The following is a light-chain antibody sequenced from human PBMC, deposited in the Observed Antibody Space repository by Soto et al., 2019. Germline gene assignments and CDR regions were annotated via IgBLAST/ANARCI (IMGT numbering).Light chain of an antibody. CDR2: WAS. CDR1: QSVLYSSNNKDY. CDR3: QQYYSTPPT. V-gene: IGKV4-1*01. Sequence: DIVMTQSPDSLAVSLGERATINCKSSQSVLYSSNNKDYFAWYQQKPGQPPKLLIFWASTRVSGVPDRFSGSWSGTDFTLTISSLHAEDVAVYYCQQYYSTPPTFGQGTKLGIK. J-gene: IGKJ2*01.